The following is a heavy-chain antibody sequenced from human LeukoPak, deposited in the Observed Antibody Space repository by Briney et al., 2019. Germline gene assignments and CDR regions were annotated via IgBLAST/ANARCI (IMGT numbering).Heavy chain of an antibody. CDR3: TRGSSGY. J-gene: IGHJ4*02. CDR1: GFSFSGSA. V-gene: IGHV3-73*01. CDR2: IRSKANNYAT. D-gene: IGHD3-22*01. Sequence: GGSLRLSCAASGFSFSGSAIHWVRQASGKGLEWVGRIRSKANNYATAYAASVKGRFTISRDDSKNTAYLQMNSLKTEDTAVYYCTRGSSGYWGQGTLVTVSS.